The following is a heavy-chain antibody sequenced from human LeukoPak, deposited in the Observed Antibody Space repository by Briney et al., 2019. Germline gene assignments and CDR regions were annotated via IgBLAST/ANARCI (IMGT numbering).Heavy chain of an antibody. D-gene: IGHD6-19*01. CDR1: GVSTTNGIYY. CDR3: ARHAEYNSGWHFYLDH. V-gene: IGHV4-39*01. CDR2: VHNVGST. J-gene: IGHJ4*02. Sequence: SETLSLTCTVSGVSTTNGIYYWAWIRQPPGKGLEWIGSVHNVGSTYYNFSLRSRSTMSIDTSKNQFSLRLNSVTAADTAVYYCARHAEYNSGWHFYLDHWGQGILVTVSS.